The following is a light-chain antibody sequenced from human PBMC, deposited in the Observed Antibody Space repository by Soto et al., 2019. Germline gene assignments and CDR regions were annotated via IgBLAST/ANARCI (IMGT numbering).Light chain of an antibody. CDR1: QSVSSY. J-gene: IGKJ4*01. CDR2: DAS. Sequence: EIVLTQSPATLSFSPVERATIFFRASQSVSSYLAWYQQKPGQAPRLLIYDASNRATGIPARFSGSGSGTDFTLTISSLEPEDFAVYYCHQRSNWPLTFGGGTKVDI. V-gene: IGKV3-11*01. CDR3: HQRSNWPLT.